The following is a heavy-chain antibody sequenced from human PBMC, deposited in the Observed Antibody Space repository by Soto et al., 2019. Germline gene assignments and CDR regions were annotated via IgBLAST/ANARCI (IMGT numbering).Heavy chain of an antibody. V-gene: IGHV3-30*18. CDR1: GFTFSTYG. D-gene: IGHD3-9*01. J-gene: IGHJ6*02. CDR3: AKDRVDFDTYHYHYGMAV. CDR2: ISYNGDKS. Sequence: GGSLRLSCAASGFTFSTYGMHWVRQAPGKGLEWVSFISYNGDKSYYADSVKGRFSISRDNSKNTLYLQMNSLRAEDTAVYYCAKDRVDFDTYHYHYGMAVWGQGTTVTVSS.